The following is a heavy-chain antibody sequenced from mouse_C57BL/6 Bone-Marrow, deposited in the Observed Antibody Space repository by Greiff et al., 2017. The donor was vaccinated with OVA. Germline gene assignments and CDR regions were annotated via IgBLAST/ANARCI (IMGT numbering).Heavy chain of an antibody. V-gene: IGHV1-64*01. CDR3: ASGDLLWYFDV. CDR1: GYTFTSYW. D-gene: IGHD2-1*01. Sequence: VQLKQPGAELVKPGASVKLSCKASGYTFTSYWMHWVKQRPGQGLEWIGMIHPNSGSTNYNEKFKSKATLTVDKSSSTAYMQLSSLTSEDSAVYYCASGDLLWYFDVWGTGTTVTVSS. J-gene: IGHJ1*03. CDR2: IHPNSGST.